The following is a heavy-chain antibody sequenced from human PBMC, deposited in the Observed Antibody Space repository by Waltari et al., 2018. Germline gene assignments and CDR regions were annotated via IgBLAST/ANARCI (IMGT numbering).Heavy chain of an antibody. CDR3: ASRSLNRDY. CDR1: GGSFSGYY. Sequence: QVQLQQWGAGLLTPSETLSLTCAVYGGSFSGYYWSWIRQPPGKGLEWIGEINHRGSTNYNPSLKVRVTISVDTSKNQFSLKLSSVTAADTAVYYCASRSLNRDYWGQGTLVTVSS. CDR2: INHRGST. J-gene: IGHJ4*02. V-gene: IGHV4-34*01.